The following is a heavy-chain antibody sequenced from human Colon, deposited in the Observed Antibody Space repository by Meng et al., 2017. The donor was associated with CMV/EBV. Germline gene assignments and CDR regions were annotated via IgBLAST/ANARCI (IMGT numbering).Heavy chain of an antibody. D-gene: IGHD3-3*01. J-gene: IGHJ6*02. CDR3: TKGQDDFWNGSPLDV. V-gene: IGHV3-23*01. CDR1: GFTFSSYA. Sequence: GESLKISCAGSGFTFSSYALSWVRQAPGKGLEWVSAISGSGSSTYYANSVKGRVTISRDHSKNTLYLQINSLRAEATAIYYCTKGQDDFWNGSPLDVWGQGTTVTVSS. CDR2: ISGSGSST.